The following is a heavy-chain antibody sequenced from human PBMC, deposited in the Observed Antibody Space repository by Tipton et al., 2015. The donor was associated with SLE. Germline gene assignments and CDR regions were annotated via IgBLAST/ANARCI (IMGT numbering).Heavy chain of an antibody. Sequence: GLVKPSETLSLTCAVYGGSFSGYYWSWIRQPPGKGLEWIGEINHSGSTNYNPSLKSRVTISVDTSKNQFSLKLSSVTAADTAVYYCARASEGQLERHNWNHGFWFDPWGQGTLVTVSS. J-gene: IGHJ5*02. V-gene: IGHV4-34*01. CDR2: INHSGST. D-gene: IGHD1-20*01. CDR1: GGSFSGYY. CDR3: ARASEGQLERHNWNHGFWFDP.